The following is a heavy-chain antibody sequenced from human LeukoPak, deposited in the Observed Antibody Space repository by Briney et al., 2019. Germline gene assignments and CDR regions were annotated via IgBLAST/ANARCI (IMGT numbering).Heavy chain of an antibody. Sequence: ASVKVSCKTSGYPFRGYYVHWVRQAPGQGLEWMGWVNPNTGTTSSAKKFQGRVTMTTDTSINTVYMELRSLISGDTAMYYCAKDWGIAMTGLYSFDHWGQGTLVTVSS. CDR2: VNPNTGTT. CDR1: GYPFRGYY. J-gene: IGHJ4*02. D-gene: IGHD6-19*01. V-gene: IGHV1-2*02. CDR3: AKDWGIAMTGLYSFDH.